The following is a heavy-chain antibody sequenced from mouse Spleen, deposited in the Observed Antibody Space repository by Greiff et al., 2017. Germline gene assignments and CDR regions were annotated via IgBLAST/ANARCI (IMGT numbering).Heavy chain of an antibody. Sequence: EVQLQQSVAELVRPGASVKLSCTASGFNIKNTYMHWVKQRPEQGLEWIGRIDPANGNTKYAPKFQGKATITADTSSNTAYLQLSSLTSEDTAIYYCASPSYYGSRVGNYFDYWGQGTTLTVSS. CDR3: ASPSYYGSRVGNYFDY. D-gene: IGHD1-1*01. CDR1: GFNIKNTY. J-gene: IGHJ2*01. CDR2: IDPANGNT. V-gene: IGHV14-3*01.